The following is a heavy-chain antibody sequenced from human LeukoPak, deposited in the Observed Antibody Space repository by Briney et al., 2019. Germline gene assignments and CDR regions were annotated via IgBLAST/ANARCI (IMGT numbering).Heavy chain of an antibody. Sequence: QPGGSLRLSCAASGFTFDDYAMHWVRQAPGKGLEWVSLISGDGGRTYYADSVKGRFTISRDNSKDSLYLQMNSLRTEDTALYYCAKTHEYRLHIDYWGQGTLVTVSS. CDR1: GFTFDDYA. CDR3: AKTHEYRLHIDY. V-gene: IGHV3-43*02. CDR2: ISGDGGRT. J-gene: IGHJ4*02. D-gene: IGHD2/OR15-2a*01.